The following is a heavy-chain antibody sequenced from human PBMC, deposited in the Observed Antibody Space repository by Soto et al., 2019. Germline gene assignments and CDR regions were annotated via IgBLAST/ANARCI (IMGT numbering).Heavy chain of an antibody. CDR1: GFTFSSYA. CDR2: ISGSGGST. CDR3: AKKDDSSGYYYGGLDY. V-gene: IGHV3-23*01. D-gene: IGHD3-22*01. J-gene: IGHJ4*02. Sequence: GGSLRLSCAASGFTFSSYAMSWVRQAPGKGLEWVSAISGSGGSTYYADSVKGRFTISRDNSKNTLYLQMNSLRAEDTAVYYCAKKDDSSGYYYGGLDYWGQGTLVTVSS.